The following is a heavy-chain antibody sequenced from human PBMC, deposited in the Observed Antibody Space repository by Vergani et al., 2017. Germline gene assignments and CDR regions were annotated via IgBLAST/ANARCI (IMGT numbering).Heavy chain of an antibody. Sequence: QVQLQESGPGLVKPSETLSLTCTVSGGSISSYYWSWIRQPPGKGLEWIGYIYYSGSTNYNPSLKSRVTISVDTSKNQFSLKLSSVTAADTAVYYCARDFGSYFAFDIWGQWTMVTVSS. CDR3: ARDFGSYFAFDI. J-gene: IGHJ3*02. CDR1: GGSISSYY. V-gene: IGHV4-59*01. CDR2: IYYSGST. D-gene: IGHD1-26*01.